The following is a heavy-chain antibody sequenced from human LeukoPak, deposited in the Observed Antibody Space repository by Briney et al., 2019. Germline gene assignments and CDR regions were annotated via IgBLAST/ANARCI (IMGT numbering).Heavy chain of an antibody. CDR2: IIPIFGTA. J-gene: IGHJ5*02. Sequence: ASVKVSCKASGGTFSSYAISWVRQAPGQGLEWMGGIIPIFGTANYAQKFQGRVTLTPDESTSTAYMELSSQRSEDTAVYYCARRSASVPAAIYSAHNWFDPWGQGTLVTVSS. V-gene: IGHV1-69*13. D-gene: IGHD2-2*02. CDR3: ARRSASVPAAIYSAHNWFDP. CDR1: GGTFSSYA.